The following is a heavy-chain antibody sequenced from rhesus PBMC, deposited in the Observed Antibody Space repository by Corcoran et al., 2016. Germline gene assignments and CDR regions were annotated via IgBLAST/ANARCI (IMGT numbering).Heavy chain of an antibody. Sequence: QVQMQQWGEGLVKPSETLSLTCAVYGGSISGYYYWSWIRQPPGKGLEWIGYIYGNSSRNNYNPALKNRVTMSKDMSKNQFSLKRSSVTAADTAVYYCAGSGPYRSWFTRLDYWGQGVLVTVSS. J-gene: IGHJ4*01. D-gene: IGHD6-13*01. V-gene: IGHV4-73*01. CDR2: IYGNSSRN. CDR1: GGSISGYYY. CDR3: AGSGPYRSWFTRLDY.